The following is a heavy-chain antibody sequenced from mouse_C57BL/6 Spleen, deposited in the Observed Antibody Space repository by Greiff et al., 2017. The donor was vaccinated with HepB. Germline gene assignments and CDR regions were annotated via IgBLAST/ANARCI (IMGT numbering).Heavy chain of an antibody. J-gene: IGHJ4*01. Sequence: EVKLMESGGGLVKPGGSLKLSCAASGFTFSDYGMHWVRQAPEKGLEWVAYISSGSSTIYYADTVKGRFTISRDNAKNTLFLQMTSLRSADTAMYYCARRITTVVADYAMDYWGQGTSVTVSS. V-gene: IGHV5-17*01. D-gene: IGHD1-1*01. CDR1: GFTFSDYG. CDR3: ARRITTVVADYAMDY. CDR2: ISSGSSTI.